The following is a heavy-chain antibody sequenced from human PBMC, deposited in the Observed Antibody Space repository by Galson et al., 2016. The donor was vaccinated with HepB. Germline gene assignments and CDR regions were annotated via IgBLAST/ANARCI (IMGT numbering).Heavy chain of an antibody. V-gene: IGHV3-23*01. J-gene: IGHJ4*02. Sequence: SLRLSCAASGFTFSSYGMHWVRQAPGKGLEWVSSITNIGGNTYYADSVKGRFTISRDNSKNTLYLQMSSLRAEDTALYYCAKVDCGGDCKRFDYWGQGTLVTVSS. CDR1: GFTFSSYG. CDR2: ITNIGGNT. D-gene: IGHD2-21*02. CDR3: AKVDCGGDCKRFDY.